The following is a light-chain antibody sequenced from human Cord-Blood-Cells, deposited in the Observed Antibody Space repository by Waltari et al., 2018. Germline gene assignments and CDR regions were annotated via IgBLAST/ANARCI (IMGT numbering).Light chain of an antibody. CDR1: QSVLYSSNNKNY. CDR3: QQYYSTPWT. Sequence: DIVMTQSPDPLAVSVGERATINCKSSQSVLYSSNNKNYLAWYQQKPGQPPKLLIYWASTRESGVPDRFSGSGSGTDFTLTISSLQAEDVAVYYCQQYYSTPWTFGQGTKVEIK. CDR2: WAS. V-gene: IGKV4-1*01. J-gene: IGKJ1*01.